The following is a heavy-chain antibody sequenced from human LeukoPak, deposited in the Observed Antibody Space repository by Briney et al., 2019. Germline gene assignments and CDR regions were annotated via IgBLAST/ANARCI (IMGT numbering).Heavy chain of an antibody. CDR3: AKGFWRYLDY. V-gene: IGHV3-23*01. Sequence: GGSLRLSCAASGFTFSTYAMSWVRQAPGKGLEWVSAVGGGNSITYYTDSVKGRFTTSRDNSKNTVYLQMNSLRAEDTAVYYCAKGFWRYLDYWGQGTLVTVSS. J-gene: IGHJ4*02. CDR1: GFTFSTYA. D-gene: IGHD1-1*01. CDR2: VGGGNSIT.